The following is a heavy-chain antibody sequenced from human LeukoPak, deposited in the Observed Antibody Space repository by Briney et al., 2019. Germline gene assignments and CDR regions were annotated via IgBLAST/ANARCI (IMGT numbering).Heavy chain of an antibody. Sequence: GGSLRLSCAASGFTVSSNYMSWVRQAPGKGLEWVSSISSSSSYIYYADSVKGRFTISRDNAKNSLYLQMNSLRAEDTAVYYCARELPRWGVVIAFDAFDIWGQGTMVTVSS. V-gene: IGHV3-21*01. J-gene: IGHJ3*02. CDR2: ISSSSSYI. CDR1: GFTVSSNY. CDR3: ARELPRWGVVIAFDAFDI. D-gene: IGHD2-21*01.